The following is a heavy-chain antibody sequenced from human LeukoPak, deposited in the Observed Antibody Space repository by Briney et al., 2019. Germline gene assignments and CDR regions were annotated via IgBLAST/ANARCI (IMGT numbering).Heavy chain of an antibody. V-gene: IGHV1-18*01. CDR1: GYTFTSYD. D-gene: IGHD5-18*01. Sequence: ASVKVSCKASGYTFTSYDINWVRQAPAQGLEWMGWISAYTGNTNYAQKLQGRVTMTTDTSTSTAYMELTNLRSDDTAVYYCAIGYSYDTAFDYWGQGTLVTVSS. CDR2: ISAYTGNT. J-gene: IGHJ4*02. CDR3: AIGYSYDTAFDY.